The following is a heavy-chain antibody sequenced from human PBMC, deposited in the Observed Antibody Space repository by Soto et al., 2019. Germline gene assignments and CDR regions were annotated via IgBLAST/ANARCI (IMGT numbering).Heavy chain of an antibody. Sequence: QVQLVQSGAEVRKPGASVKVSCKAFGYTFTTYYIHWVRQAPGQGLEWMGIINPSGGSTTYAQSFQGRVIMTRDTSTTTVYMGLSSLTSDDTAVYYCARSDFDWLSEARYYFDYWGQGTLITVSS. CDR2: INPSGGST. CDR3: ARSDFDWLSEARYYFDY. J-gene: IGHJ4*02. D-gene: IGHD3-9*01. CDR1: GYTFTTYY. V-gene: IGHV1-46*01.